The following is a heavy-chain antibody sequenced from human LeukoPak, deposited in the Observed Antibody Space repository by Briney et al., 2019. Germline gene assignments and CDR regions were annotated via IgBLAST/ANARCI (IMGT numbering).Heavy chain of an antibody. Sequence: SDTLTLTCAVYGGPFSGYYWRWLRQPPGKGLEWIGDINHSGRTNYNPSLKSRLTISVDTYKNQFSSKQSTVTAADTPVYYCAGTWGYGQNWFDPWSEGSLVTVSS. V-gene: IGHV4-34*01. CDR3: AGTWGYGQNWFDP. D-gene: IGHD5-12*01. J-gene: IGHJ5*01. CDR1: GGPFSGYY. CDR2: INHSGRT.